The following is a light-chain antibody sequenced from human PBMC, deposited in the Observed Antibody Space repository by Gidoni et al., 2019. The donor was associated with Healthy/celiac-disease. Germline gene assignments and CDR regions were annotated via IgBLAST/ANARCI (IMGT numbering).Light chain of an antibody. V-gene: IGKV3-11*01. Sequence: EIVLTQSPATLSLSPGERAILSCRASQSVSSYLAWYQQNPGQAPRLLIYDASNRATGIPARFSGSGSGTDFTLTISSLEPEDFAVYYCQQRSNWLTFGGGTKVEIK. CDR3: QQRSNWLT. CDR1: QSVSSY. CDR2: DAS. J-gene: IGKJ4*01.